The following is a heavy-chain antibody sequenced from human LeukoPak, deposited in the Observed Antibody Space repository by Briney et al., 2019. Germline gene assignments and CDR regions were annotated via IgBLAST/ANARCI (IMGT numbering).Heavy chain of an antibody. CDR1: GFTFSSYG. CDR2: IRYDGSNK. D-gene: IGHD5-24*01. CDR3: AKGSLVEMATTPPIFDY. V-gene: IGHV3-30*02. Sequence: PGGSLRLSCAASGFTFSSYGMHWVRQAPGKGLEWVAFIRYDGSNKYYADSVKGRFTISRDNSKNTLYLQMNSLRAEDTAVYYCAKGSLVEMATTPPIFDYWGQGTLVTVSS. J-gene: IGHJ4*02.